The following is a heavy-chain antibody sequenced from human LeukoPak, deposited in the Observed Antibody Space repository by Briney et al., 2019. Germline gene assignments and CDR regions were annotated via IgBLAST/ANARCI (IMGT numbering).Heavy chain of an antibody. J-gene: IGHJ4*02. V-gene: IGHV3-74*01. Sequence: GGSLRLSCAASGFTFSSYWMHWVRQVPGKGLVWVARINPGGSSITYADSVKGRFTNSRDNAKNTLYLQMDSLRAEDTGVYYCARSNQADDYWGQGTLVTVSS. CDR1: GFTFSSYW. CDR2: INPGGSSI. D-gene: IGHD1-14*01. CDR3: ARSNQADDY.